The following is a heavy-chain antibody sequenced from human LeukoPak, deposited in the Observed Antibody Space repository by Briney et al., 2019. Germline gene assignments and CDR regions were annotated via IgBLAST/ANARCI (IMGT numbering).Heavy chain of an antibody. CDR1: GGSISSSSYH. J-gene: IGHJ4*02. D-gene: IGHD3-3*01. CDR3: ARPYYDFWSGYFLY. CDR2: IYHSGST. Sequence: SETLSLTCTVSGGSISSSSYHWGWIRQPPGKGLEWIGSIYHSGSTYYNPSLKSRVTISVDTSKNQFSLKLSSVTAADTAVYYCARPYYDFWSGYFLYWGQGTLVTVSS. V-gene: IGHV4-39*07.